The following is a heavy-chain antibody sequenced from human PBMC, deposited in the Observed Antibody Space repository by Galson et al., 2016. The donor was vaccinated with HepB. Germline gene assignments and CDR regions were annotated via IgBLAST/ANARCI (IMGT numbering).Heavy chain of an antibody. V-gene: IGHV3-73*01. CDR3: ASLRFKGFDL. CDR2: IKRKPNNYAT. J-gene: IGHJ2*01. Sequence: SLRLSCAASGFTFSGSAMHWVRQASGKGLEWVGLIKRKPNNYATVYGASVTGRFTISRDDSKNTLYLQMNSLRAEDTAVYYCASLRFKGFDLWGRGTLVTVSS. CDR1: GFTFSGSA. D-gene: IGHD3-3*01.